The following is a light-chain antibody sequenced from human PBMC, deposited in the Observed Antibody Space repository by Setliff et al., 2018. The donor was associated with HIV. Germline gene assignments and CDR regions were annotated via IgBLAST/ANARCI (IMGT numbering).Light chain of an antibody. Sequence: DIVMTQSPDSLAASLGERATINCKSSQSLLYNKNYLAWYQQKPGQPPKLLIYWASTRESGVPDRFSGSGSGTDFTLTISSLQAEDVAVYYCHQYFSTPPTFGGGTKVDIK. CDR2: WAS. CDR1: QSLLYNKNY. V-gene: IGKV4-1*01. J-gene: IGKJ4*01. CDR3: HQYFSTPPT.